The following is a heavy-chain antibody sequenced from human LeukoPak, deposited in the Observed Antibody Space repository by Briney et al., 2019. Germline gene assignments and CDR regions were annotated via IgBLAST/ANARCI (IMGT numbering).Heavy chain of an antibody. V-gene: IGHV4-39*07. Sequence: SETLSLTCTVSGGSISSSSYYWGWIRQPPGKGLEWIGSIYHSGSTYYNPSLKSRFTISVDTSKNQFSLKLSSVTAADTAVYYCARASGYSSSEGYWGQGTLVTVSS. D-gene: IGHD6-6*01. CDR1: GGSISSSSYY. CDR2: IYHSGST. CDR3: ARASGYSSSEGY. J-gene: IGHJ4*02.